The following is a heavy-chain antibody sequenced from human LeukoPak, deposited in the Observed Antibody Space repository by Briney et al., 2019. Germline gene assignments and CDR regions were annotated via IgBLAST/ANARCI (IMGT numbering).Heavy chain of an antibody. V-gene: IGHV4-4*02. CDR3: ARSQVGYCSGGSCLTLYYYGMDV. J-gene: IGHJ6*04. D-gene: IGHD2-15*01. CDR2: IYHSGST. CDR1: GGSISSSNW. Sequence: SETLSLTCAVSGGSISSSNWWSWVRQPPGKGLEWIGEIYHSGSTNYNPSLKSRVTISVDKSKNQFSLKLSSVTAADTAVYYCARSQVGYCSGGSCLTLYYYGMDVWGKGTTVTVSS.